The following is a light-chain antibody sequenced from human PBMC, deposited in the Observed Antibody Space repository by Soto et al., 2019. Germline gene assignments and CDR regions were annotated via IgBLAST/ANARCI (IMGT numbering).Light chain of an antibody. CDR1: QSVNSNY. V-gene: IGKV3-20*01. CDR3: EQYGSSPFT. CDR2: GAS. Sequence: EIVLTQSPGTLALSPGERATLSCRASQSVNSNYLTWYQQKRGQAPRLLIHGASSRATGIPDRFSSSGSGTDFTLTISRLEPEDLAVYYCEQYGSSPFTFGPGTKVGIK. J-gene: IGKJ3*01.